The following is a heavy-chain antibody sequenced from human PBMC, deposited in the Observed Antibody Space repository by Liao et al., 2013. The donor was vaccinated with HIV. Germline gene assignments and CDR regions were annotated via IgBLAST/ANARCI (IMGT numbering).Heavy chain of an antibody. J-gene: IGHJ1*01. CDR2: IYYSGNT. CDR3: ATEDYYDSGGYYYFSEYFQH. Sequence: QVQLQESGPGLVKPSETLSLTCTVSGGSISSYYWSWIRQPPGKGLEWIGYIYYSGNTNYNPSLKSRVTISVDTSKNQFSLKLSSVTAADTAVYYCATEDYYDSGGYYYFSEYFQHWGQGTLVTVSS. V-gene: IGHV4-59*01. D-gene: IGHD3-22*01. CDR1: GGSISSYY.